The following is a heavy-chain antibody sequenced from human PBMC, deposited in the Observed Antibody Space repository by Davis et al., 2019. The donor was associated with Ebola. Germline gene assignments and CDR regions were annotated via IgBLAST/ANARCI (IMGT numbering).Heavy chain of an antibody. CDR1: GFTFNNYA. CDR3: VKDQRGSYAFDI. CDR2: INDNGGTT. V-gene: IGHV3-64D*06. Sequence: GESLKISCSASGFTFNNYAMHWVRQAPGRGLDFVSGINDNGGTTHYADSVKGRFTISRDDSRGTVYLQMSSLTVEDTALYYCVKDQRGSYAFDIWGQGTMVTVSS. J-gene: IGHJ3*02. D-gene: IGHD1-26*01.